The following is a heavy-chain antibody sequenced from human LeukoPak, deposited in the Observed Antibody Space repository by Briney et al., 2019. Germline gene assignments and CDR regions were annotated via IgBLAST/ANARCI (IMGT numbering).Heavy chain of an antibody. V-gene: IGHV3-15*01. CDR2: IKSKTDGGTT. Sequence: GGSLRLSCAASGFTFSNAWMSWVRQAPGKGLEWVGRIKSKTDGGTTDYAAPVKGRITISRDDSKNTLYLQMNSLKTEDTAVYYCTTEGGYDFWSGYYRYYFDYWGQGTLVTVSS. CDR3: TTEGGYDFWSGYYRYYFDY. J-gene: IGHJ4*02. CDR1: GFTFSNAW. D-gene: IGHD3-3*01.